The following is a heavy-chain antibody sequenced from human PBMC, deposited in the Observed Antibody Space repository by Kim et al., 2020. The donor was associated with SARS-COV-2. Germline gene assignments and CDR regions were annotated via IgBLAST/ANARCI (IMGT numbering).Heavy chain of an antibody. CDR3: AGAVFSTRSFPI. CDR2: TFYTSKWNN. D-gene: IGHD2-2*01. CDR1: GHSVSTNTVG. J-gene: IGHJ3*02. V-gene: IGHV6-1*01. Sequence: SQTLSLTCAISGHSVSTNTVGWNWIRQSPSRGLEWLGSTFYTSKWNNDYAPSVKGRITISPDTSRNQFSLQLISVTPDDTAVYFCAGAVFSTRSFPILGQ.